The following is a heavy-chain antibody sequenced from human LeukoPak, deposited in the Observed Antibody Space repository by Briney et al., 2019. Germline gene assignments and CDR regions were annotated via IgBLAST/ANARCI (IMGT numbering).Heavy chain of an antibody. CDR2: ISSSGSYI. V-gene: IGHV3-21*01. D-gene: IGHD1-1*01. Sequence: GGSLRLSCAASGFTFSSYSMNWVRQAPGQGLEWVSSISSSGSYIYYADSVKGRFTISRDNAKNSLYLQMNSLGAEDTAVYYCARDRVEIWSYIGIYDYWGQGALVTVSS. CDR3: ARDRVEIWSYIGIYDY. J-gene: IGHJ4*02. CDR1: GFTFSSYS.